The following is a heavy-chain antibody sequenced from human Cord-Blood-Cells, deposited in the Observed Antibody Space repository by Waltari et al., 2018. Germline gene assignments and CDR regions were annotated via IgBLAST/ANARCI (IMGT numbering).Heavy chain of an antibody. Sequence: EVQLVESGGGLIQPGGSLRLSCAASGFTVSSNYMSWFRQATGKGLGWVSLIYSGGRTYYADSGKALFTISRDNSKNSLYLQRNSLRAEDTVVYYCARGYSGYDYAFDTWGQGTMVTVSS. CDR3: ARGYSGYDYAFDT. D-gene: IGHD5-12*01. V-gene: IGHV3-53*01. J-gene: IGHJ3*02. CDR1: GFTVSSNY. CDR2: IYSGGRT.